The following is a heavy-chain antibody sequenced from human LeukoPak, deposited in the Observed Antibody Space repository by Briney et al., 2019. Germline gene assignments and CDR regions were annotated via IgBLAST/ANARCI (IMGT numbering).Heavy chain of an antibody. V-gene: IGHV1-46*01. CDR1: GYTFTSYY. J-gene: IGHJ4*02. CDR2: INPSGGST. D-gene: IGHD3-22*01. CDR3: ARSLGHYYDRTLDY. Sequence: ASVKVSCKASGYTFTSYYMHWVRQAPGQGLERMGIINPSGGSTSYAQKFQGRVTMTRDMSTGTVYMELSSLRSEDTAVYYCARSLGHYYDRTLDYWGQGTLVTVSS.